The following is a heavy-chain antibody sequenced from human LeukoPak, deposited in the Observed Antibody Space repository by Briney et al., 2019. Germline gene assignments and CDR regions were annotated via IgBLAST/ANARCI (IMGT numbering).Heavy chain of an antibody. CDR2: INPNSDVT. CDR3: ARTKSSSWHDACDI. CDR1: GYTFTDYS. Sequence: GASVKVSCKASGYTFTDYSIHWVRQAPGQGLEWMGWINPNSDVTNYAQNFQGRVTMTRDTSISTAYMELTRLRSDDTAVYYCARTKSSSWHDACDIWGQGTMVTVSS. V-gene: IGHV1-2*02. D-gene: IGHD6-13*01. J-gene: IGHJ3*02.